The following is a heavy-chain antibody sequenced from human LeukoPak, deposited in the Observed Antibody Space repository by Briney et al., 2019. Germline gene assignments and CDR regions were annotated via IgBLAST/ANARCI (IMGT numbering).Heavy chain of an antibody. J-gene: IGHJ4*02. CDR2: IIPILGIA. CDR1: GGTFTSYT. Sequence: GSSVKVSCKASGGTFTSYTISWVRQAPGQGLEWMGRIIPILGIANYAQKFQGRVTITADKSTSTAYVELSSLRSEDTAVYYCARETAEYNLLWYFDYWGQGTLVTVSS. V-gene: IGHV1-69*04. CDR3: ARETAEYNLLWYFDY. D-gene: IGHD1-1*01.